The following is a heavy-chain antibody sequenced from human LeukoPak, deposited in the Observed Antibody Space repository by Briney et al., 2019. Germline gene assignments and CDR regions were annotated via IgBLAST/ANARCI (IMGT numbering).Heavy chain of an antibody. J-gene: IGHJ3*02. CDR1: GYTFTNYY. CDR2: INPGGDNT. D-gene: IGHD5-24*01. V-gene: IGHV1-46*01. CDR3: ARVRDGYNDAYDI. Sequence: ASVKVSCKASGYTFTNYYIHWVRQAPGQGLEWMGLINPGGDNTDYAQNFQGRVTMTRDTSTSTVYMGLSSLRSEDTAVYYCARVRDGYNDAYDIWGQGTMVTVSS.